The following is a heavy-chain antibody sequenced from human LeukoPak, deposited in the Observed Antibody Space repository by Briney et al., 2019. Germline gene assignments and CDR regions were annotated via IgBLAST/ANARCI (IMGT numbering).Heavy chain of an antibody. D-gene: IGHD2-15*01. Sequence: GGSLRLSCAASAFTFSGHQMSWVRQAPGKGPEWVAKITQDGSKEYYLDSVKGRFIISRDNGKNSLYLEMNSLRVEDTAVYYCARDWRQDNAFDLWGRGTMVTVSS. CDR2: ITQDGSKE. V-gene: IGHV3-7*01. J-gene: IGHJ3*01. CDR1: AFTFSGHQ. CDR3: ARDWRQDNAFDL.